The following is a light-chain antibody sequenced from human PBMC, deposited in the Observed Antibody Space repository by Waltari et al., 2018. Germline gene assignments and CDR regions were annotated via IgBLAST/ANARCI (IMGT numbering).Light chain of an antibody. CDR2: KAS. J-gene: IGKJ4*01. CDR1: QSISSW. V-gene: IGKV1-5*03. Sequence: DIQMTQSPSTLSASVGDIVTITCRASQSISSWLAWYQQKPGKAPKLLIYKASTLESGVPSRFSGSGSGTEFTLTISSLQPDDFATYYCQQYNSYVLTFGGGTKVEIK. CDR3: QQYNSYVLT.